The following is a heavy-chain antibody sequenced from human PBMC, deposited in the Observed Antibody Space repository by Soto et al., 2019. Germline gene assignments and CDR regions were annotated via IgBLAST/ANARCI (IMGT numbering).Heavy chain of an antibody. CDR3: ARGPSKVPRYYYDSSGYPTYFDY. Sequence: PSETLSLTCAVYGGSFSCYCWSWSRQPPGKGLGWMGEINHSGSTNYNPSLKSRVTISVDTSKNQFSLKLSSVTAADTAVYYCARGPSKVPRYYYDSSGYPTYFDYWGQGTLVTVSS. CDR2: INHSGST. J-gene: IGHJ4*02. V-gene: IGHV4-34*01. CDR1: GGSFSCYC. D-gene: IGHD3-22*01.